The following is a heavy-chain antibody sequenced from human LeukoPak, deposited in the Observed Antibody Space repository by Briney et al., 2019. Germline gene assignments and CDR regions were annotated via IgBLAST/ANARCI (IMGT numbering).Heavy chain of an antibody. CDR1: GFTFSNFE. CDR3: ARGFGVAYYYYSMDV. D-gene: IGHD3-3*01. V-gene: IGHV3-48*03. Sequence: GGSLRLSCAASGFTFSNFEMNWVRQAPGKGLEWVSYIDFSGSTIYYADSVKGRFIISRDNARNSLSLQMISLRAEDTAVYYCARGFGVAYYYYSMDVWGKGTTVTISS. J-gene: IGHJ6*03. CDR2: IDFSGSTI.